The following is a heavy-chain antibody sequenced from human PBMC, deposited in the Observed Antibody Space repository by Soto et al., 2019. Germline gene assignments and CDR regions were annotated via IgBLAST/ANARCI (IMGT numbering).Heavy chain of an antibody. CDR1: GFTFRSYS. V-gene: IGHV3-21*01. Sequence: PGGSLRLSCAASGFTFRSYSMNWVRQAPGKVLEWVSVISSSSSYIYYADPVKGRFTISRDDAENSLDLQMNSLRAEDTAVYYCARAKAAGGTRGAHDLWGQGTMVTVSS. J-gene: IGHJ3*01. D-gene: IGHD6-13*01. CDR2: ISSSSSYI. CDR3: ARAKAAGGTRGAHDL.